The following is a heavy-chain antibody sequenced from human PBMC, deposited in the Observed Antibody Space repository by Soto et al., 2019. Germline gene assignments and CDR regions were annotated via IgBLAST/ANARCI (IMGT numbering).Heavy chain of an antibody. CDR1: GGSFSGYY. Sequence: QVQLQQWGAGLLKPSETLSLTCAVYGGSFSGYYWSWIRQPPGKGLEWIGEINHSGSTNYNPSLKSRVTISVDTSKNQFSLKLRSVTAADTAVYYCARGITGTTFSVLDPWGQGTLVTVSS. CDR2: INHSGST. CDR3: ARGITGTTFSVLDP. D-gene: IGHD1-7*01. V-gene: IGHV4-34*01. J-gene: IGHJ5*02.